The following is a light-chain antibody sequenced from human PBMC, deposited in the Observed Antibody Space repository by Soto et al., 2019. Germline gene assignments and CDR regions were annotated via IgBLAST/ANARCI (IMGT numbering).Light chain of an antibody. CDR2: DVR. CDR1: SSDVGGYNY. Sequence: QSALTQPASVSGSPGQSITISCTGTSSDVGGYNYVSWYQQYPGKAPKLMIYDVRNRPSGVSNRFSGSKSGNTASLTISWLQAEDEADYYCNSYTTSSTVVFGGGTKVTVL. CDR3: NSYTTSSTVV. V-gene: IGLV2-14*01. J-gene: IGLJ3*02.